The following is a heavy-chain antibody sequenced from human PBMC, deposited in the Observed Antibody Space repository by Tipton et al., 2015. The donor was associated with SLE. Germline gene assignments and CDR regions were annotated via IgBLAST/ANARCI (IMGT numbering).Heavy chain of an antibody. J-gene: IGHJ4*02. CDR1: GGSFSGYY. D-gene: IGHD6-19*01. V-gene: IGHV4-34*01. Sequence: TLSLTCAVYGGSFSGYYCSWIRQPPGKGLAWIGEINHSGSTDYNPSLKSRVTISVDTSKNQFSLKLSSVTAADSAVYYFARFGYRIAVGIGNYWGQGTLVTVAP. CDR3: ARFGYRIAVGIGNY. CDR2: INHSGST.